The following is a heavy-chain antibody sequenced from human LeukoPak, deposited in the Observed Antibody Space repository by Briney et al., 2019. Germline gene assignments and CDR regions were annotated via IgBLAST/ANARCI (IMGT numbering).Heavy chain of an antibody. Sequence: GASVKVSCKASGYTFTGYYMHWVRQAPGQGLEWMGWINPNSGGTNYAQKFQGRVTMTRDTSISTAYMELSRLRSDDTAVYYCARDLAGGYSYGYGGADAFDIWGQGTMVTVSS. CDR3: ARDLAGGYSYGYGGADAFDI. CDR1: GYTFTGYY. CDR2: INPNSGGT. V-gene: IGHV1-2*02. J-gene: IGHJ3*02. D-gene: IGHD5-18*01.